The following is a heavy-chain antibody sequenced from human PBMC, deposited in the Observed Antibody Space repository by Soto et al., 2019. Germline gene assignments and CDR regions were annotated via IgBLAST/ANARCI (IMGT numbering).Heavy chain of an antibody. CDR1: GGSISSYY. CDR3: ARGLYGPGAGYGMDV. D-gene: IGHD3-10*01. V-gene: IGHV4-59*01. J-gene: IGHJ6*02. CDR2: IHYSGST. Sequence: QVQLQESGPGLVKPSETLSLTCTVSGGSISSYYWSWIRQPPWKGLEWIGYIHYSGSTNYNPSLKIRVTISVVTSKNQFSLKLSSVTAADTAVYYCARGLYGPGAGYGMDVWGQGTTVTVSS.